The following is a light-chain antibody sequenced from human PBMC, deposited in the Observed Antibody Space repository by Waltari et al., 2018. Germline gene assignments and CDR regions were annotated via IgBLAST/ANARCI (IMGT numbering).Light chain of an antibody. V-gene: IGLV4-60*03. CDR3: ETWDSRTLGV. CDR2: VEGRGTY. Sequence: PGKARRYLVKVEGRGTYNKGTGVSDRFSGSSSGADRYLTISNLQSEDEADYYCETWDSRTLGVFGGGTKLTVL. J-gene: IGLJ3*02.